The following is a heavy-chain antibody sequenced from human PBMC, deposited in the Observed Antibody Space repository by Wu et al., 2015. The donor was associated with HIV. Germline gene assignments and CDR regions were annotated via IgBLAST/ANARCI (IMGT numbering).Heavy chain of an antibody. CDR3: ARLVDYYDSSGYIAVDY. V-gene: IGHV1-2*02. Sequence: QVHLVQSGAEVKKPGGSLKVSCKASGYTFTAYQIHWVRQAPGQGLEWVGWINPNSGASGFAQKFQGRVAMSTDTPVTTVHMDLNRLRSDDTAIYYCARLVDYYDSSGYIAVDYWGQGTLVTVSS. CDR1: GYTFTAYQ. J-gene: IGHJ4*02. D-gene: IGHD3-22*01. CDR2: INPNSGAS.